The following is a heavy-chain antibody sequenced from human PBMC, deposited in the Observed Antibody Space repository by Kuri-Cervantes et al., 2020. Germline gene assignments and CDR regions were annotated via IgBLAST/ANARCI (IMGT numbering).Heavy chain of an antibody. CDR2: ISYDGNKK. Sequence: GGSLRLSCAASGFTFDDYAMHWVRQAPGKGLEWVAVISYDGNKKYYADSVKGRFTISRDNSKNTLYLQMNSLRSEDTAVYYCARETVIAALDYWGQGTLGTVSS. V-gene: IGHV3-30*03. CDR3: ARETVIAALDY. D-gene: IGHD6-13*01. J-gene: IGHJ4*02. CDR1: GFTFDDYA.